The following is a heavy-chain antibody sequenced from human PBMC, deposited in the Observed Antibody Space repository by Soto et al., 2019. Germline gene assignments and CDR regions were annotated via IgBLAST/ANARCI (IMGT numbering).Heavy chain of an antibody. CDR1: GYTFTSYG. D-gene: IGHD6-19*01. V-gene: IGHV1-18*01. CDR2: ISAYNGNT. CDR3: ARDFRFYSSGWLFEY. Sequence: QVQLVQSGAEVKKPGASVKVSCKASGYTFTSYGISWVRQALGQGLEWMGWISAYNGNTNYAQKLQGRVTMTTDTSTSTAYMELRSLRSDDTAVYYCARDFRFYSSGWLFEYWGQGTLVSVSS. J-gene: IGHJ4*02.